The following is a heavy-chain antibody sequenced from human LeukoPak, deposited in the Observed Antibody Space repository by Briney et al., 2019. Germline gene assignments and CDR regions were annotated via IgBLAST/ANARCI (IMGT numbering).Heavy chain of an antibody. D-gene: IGHD3-22*01. V-gene: IGHV3-7*05. CDR3: ARPYYSNYYYYGMDV. CDR2: IQDGSDK. J-gene: IGHJ6*02. CDR1: GFTFSSYC. Sequence: GGSLRLPCVASGFTFSSYCMSWVRQAPGKGLEWVANIQDGSDKYYVDSVKGRFTISRDNAKNSLYLQMNSLRAEDTAVYYCARPYYSNYYYYGMDVWGQGTTVTVSS.